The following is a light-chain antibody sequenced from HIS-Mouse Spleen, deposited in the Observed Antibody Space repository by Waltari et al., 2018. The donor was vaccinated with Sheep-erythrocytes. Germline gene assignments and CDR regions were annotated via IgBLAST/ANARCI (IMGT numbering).Light chain of an antibody. CDR3: QQYNSYSWT. J-gene: IGKJ1*01. Sequence: DIQMTQSPSTLSASVGDIVTITCRASHSISSWLAWYQQKPGKAPKLLIYKASSLESGVPSRFSGSGSGTEFTLTISSLQPDDFATYYCQQYNSYSWTFGQGTKVEIK. CDR1: HSISSW. CDR2: KAS. V-gene: IGKV1-5*03.